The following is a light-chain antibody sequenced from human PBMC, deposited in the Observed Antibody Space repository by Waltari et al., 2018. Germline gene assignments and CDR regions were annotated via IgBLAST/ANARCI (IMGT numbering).Light chain of an antibody. V-gene: IGKV3-11*01. CDR1: QSVDSY. J-gene: IGKJ5*01. Sequence: EIVLTQSPDTLSLSPGERATLPCRASQSVDSYLAWYQQKRGQPPRLLIYDTSNRATGIPARFSGSGSGTDFTLTISSLEPDDFAVYFCQLRIKWPPEITFGQGTRLEIK. CDR3: QLRIKWPPEIT. CDR2: DTS.